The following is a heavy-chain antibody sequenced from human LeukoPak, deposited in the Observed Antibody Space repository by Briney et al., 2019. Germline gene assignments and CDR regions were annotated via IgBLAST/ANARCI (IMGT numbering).Heavy chain of an antibody. J-gene: IGHJ4*02. Sequence: GGSLRLSCAASGFTFSSYSMNWVRQAPGKGLEWVAVIPYDGNNKYYADSVKGRVTISRDNSKKTLYLQMNSLRSEDTAVYYCVRDQSGSYEGFDYWGQGTLVTVSS. CDR1: GFTFSSYS. CDR3: VRDQSGSYEGFDY. D-gene: IGHD1-26*01. CDR2: IPYDGNNK. V-gene: IGHV3-30*03.